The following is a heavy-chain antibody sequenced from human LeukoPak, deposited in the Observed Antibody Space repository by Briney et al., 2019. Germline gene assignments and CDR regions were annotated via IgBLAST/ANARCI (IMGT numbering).Heavy chain of an antibody. D-gene: IGHD3-3*01. CDR1: GGSISSSSYY. Sequence: SETLSLTCTVSGGSISSSSYYWGWIRQPPGKGLEWIGSIYYSGSTYYNPSLKSRVTISVDTSKNQFSLKLSSVTAADTAVYYCASVLRFLEWSLDVWGQGTTVTVSS. V-gene: IGHV4-39*01. CDR2: IYYSGST. CDR3: ASVLRFLEWSLDV. J-gene: IGHJ6*02.